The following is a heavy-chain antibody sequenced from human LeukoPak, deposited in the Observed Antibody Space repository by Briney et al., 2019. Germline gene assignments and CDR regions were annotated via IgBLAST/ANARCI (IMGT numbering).Heavy chain of an antibody. D-gene: IGHD2-2*01. V-gene: IGHV1-2*02. CDR3: AREGGFDCSSTSCNFYYYYMDV. CDR2: INPNSGGT. Sequence: GASVKVSCKASGYTFTSYYMHWVRQAPGQGLEWMGWINPNSGGTNYAQKFQGRVTMTRDTSISTAYMELSRLRSDDTAVYYCAREGGFDCSSTSCNFYYYYMDVWGKGTTVTISS. J-gene: IGHJ6*03. CDR1: GYTFTSYY.